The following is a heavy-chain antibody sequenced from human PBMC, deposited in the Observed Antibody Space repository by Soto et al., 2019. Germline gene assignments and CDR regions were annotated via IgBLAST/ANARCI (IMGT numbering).Heavy chain of an antibody. CDR1: GFTFSSYG. CDR2: ISYDGSNK. D-gene: IGHD3-3*01. V-gene: IGHV3-30*18. Sequence: QVQLVESGGGVVXXGXSLRLSCAASGFTFSSYGMHWVRQAPGKGLEWVAVISYDGSNKYYADSVKGRFTISRDNSKNPLYLQMNSLRAEDTAVYYCAKDVLRFLEWLAFYGMDVWGQGTTVTVSS. J-gene: IGHJ6*02. CDR3: AKDVLRFLEWLAFYGMDV.